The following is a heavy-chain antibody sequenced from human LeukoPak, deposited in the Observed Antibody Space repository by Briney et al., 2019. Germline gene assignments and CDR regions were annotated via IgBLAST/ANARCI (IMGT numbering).Heavy chain of an antibody. CDR2: IYYSGST. CDR1: GGSISSYY. Sequence: PSETLSLTCTVSGGSISSYYWSWIRQPPGKGLGWIGYIYYSGSTNYNPSLKSRVTISVDTSKNQFSLKLSSVTAADTAVYYCARHRYSSGWRGRTNYFDYWGQGTLVTVSS. J-gene: IGHJ4*02. V-gene: IGHV4-59*08. CDR3: ARHRYSSGWRGRTNYFDY. D-gene: IGHD6-19*01.